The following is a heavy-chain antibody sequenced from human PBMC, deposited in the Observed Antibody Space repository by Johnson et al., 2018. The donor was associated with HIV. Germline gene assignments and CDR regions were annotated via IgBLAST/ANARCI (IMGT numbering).Heavy chain of an antibody. V-gene: IGHV3-30-3*01. Sequence: QVQLVESGGGVVQPGRSLRLSCAASGFTFSSYAMHWVRQAPGKGLEWVAVISYDGSNKYYADSVKGRFTISRDNPKNTLYLQMNSLRAEDTSVYYCASLQDIVVVPAAIEAFDIWGQGTMVTVSS. J-gene: IGHJ3*02. CDR1: GFTFSSYA. CDR2: ISYDGSNK. CDR3: ASLQDIVVVPAAIEAFDI. D-gene: IGHD2-2*02.